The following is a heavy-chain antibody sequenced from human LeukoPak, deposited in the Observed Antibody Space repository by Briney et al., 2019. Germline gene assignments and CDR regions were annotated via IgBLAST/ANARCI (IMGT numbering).Heavy chain of an antibody. Sequence: PGGSLRLSCAASGFTFSSFPMTWVRQAPGKGLEWVSIITGRGGTTYYTDSVKGRFTISRDNSKTTLYLQMNSLRAEDTAVYFCAKERPTTTAFDYWGQGTLVTVSS. CDR3: AKERPTTTAFDY. J-gene: IGHJ4*02. CDR2: ITGRGGTT. CDR1: GFTFSSFP. D-gene: IGHD4-11*01. V-gene: IGHV3-23*01.